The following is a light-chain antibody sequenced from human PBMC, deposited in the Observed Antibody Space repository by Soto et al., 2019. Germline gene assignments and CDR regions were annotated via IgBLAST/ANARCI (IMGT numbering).Light chain of an antibody. J-gene: IGKJ1*01. V-gene: IGKV1-5*03. CDR1: QSIRSW. Sequence: DIQMTQSPSTLPASVGDRVTVTCRASQSIRSWLACYHEKPGKAPKLLIYKASLLETGVPSRFSGSRYRKEFTLKITSLQTDDFGTYYCHNYNSHTWKFGQGPKVDIK. CDR2: KAS. CDR3: HNYNSHTWK.